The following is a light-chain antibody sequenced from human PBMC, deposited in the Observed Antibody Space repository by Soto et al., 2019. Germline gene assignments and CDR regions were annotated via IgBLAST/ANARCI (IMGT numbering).Light chain of an antibody. V-gene: IGLV1-51*02. J-gene: IGLJ2*01. Sequence: QSVLTQPPPVSAAPGQKGTLSCSGSSSNIGNNYVSWYQQLPGTAPKLLIYENNKRPSGIPDRFSGSKSGTSATLGITGLQTGDEADYYCGTWDSSLSAVVFGGGTKVTVL. CDR1: SSNIGNNY. CDR2: ENN. CDR3: GTWDSSLSAVV.